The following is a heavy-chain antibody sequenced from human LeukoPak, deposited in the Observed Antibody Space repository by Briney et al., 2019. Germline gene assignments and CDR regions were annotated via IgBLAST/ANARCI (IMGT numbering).Heavy chain of an antibody. Sequence: GGSLRLSCAASGFTFSSYSMNWVRQAPGKGLEWVSYISSSSSTIYYADSVKGRFTISRDNSKNTLYLQMNSLKTEDTAVYYCTTDGGSGSYYYFDYWGQGTLVTVSS. V-gene: IGHV3-48*01. D-gene: IGHD3-10*01. CDR2: ISSSSSTI. CDR3: TTDGGSGSYYYFDY. CDR1: GFTFSSYS. J-gene: IGHJ4*02.